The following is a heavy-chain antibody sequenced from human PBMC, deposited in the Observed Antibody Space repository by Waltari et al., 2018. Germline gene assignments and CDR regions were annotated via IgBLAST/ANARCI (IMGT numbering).Heavy chain of an antibody. CDR1: GYTLTGYY. CDR2: INPKMGVT. Sequence: QVQLEQSGAEVKEPGASVKVSCKASGYTLTGYYMHWVRQAPGQGLEWMGWINPKMGVTNYAQKFQGRVTLTRDTSISTAYMDLSRLRSDDTAVYYCASPQRYSSSSFDYWGQGTMVTVSS. CDR3: ASPQRYSSSSFDY. V-gene: IGHV1-2*02. J-gene: IGHJ4*02. D-gene: IGHD6-6*01.